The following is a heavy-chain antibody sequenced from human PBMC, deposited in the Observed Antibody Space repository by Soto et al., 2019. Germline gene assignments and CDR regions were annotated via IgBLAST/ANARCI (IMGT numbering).Heavy chain of an antibody. CDR3: ARDGVAGEFDY. CDR1: GFTFSSYE. V-gene: IGHV3-48*03. D-gene: IGHD6-19*01. Sequence: PWGSLRLSCAASGFTFSSYEMNWVRQAPGKGLEWVSYISSSGSTIYYADSVKGRFTISRDNAKNSLYPQMNSLRAEDTAVYYCARDGVAGEFDYWGQGTLVTVAS. CDR2: ISSSGSTI. J-gene: IGHJ4*02.